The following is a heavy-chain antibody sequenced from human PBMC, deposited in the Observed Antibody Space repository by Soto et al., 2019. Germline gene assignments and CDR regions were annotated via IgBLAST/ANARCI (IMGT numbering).Heavy chain of an antibody. Sequence: ASVKVSCKASGYTFTSYAMHWVRQAPGQRLEWMGWINAGNGNTKYSQKFQGRVTITRDTSASTAYMELSSLRSEDTAVYYCARDGYYYDSSGYYVYWGQGTLVPVSS. V-gene: IGHV1-3*01. D-gene: IGHD3-22*01. CDR2: INAGNGNT. J-gene: IGHJ4*02. CDR3: ARDGYYYDSSGYYVY. CDR1: GYTFTSYA.